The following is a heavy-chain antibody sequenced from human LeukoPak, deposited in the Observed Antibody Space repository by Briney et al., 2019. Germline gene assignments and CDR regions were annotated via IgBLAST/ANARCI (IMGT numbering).Heavy chain of an antibody. D-gene: IGHD3-22*01. CDR3: ARARSWDSSGYFGY. V-gene: IGHV4-59*01. CDR2: IYYSGST. Sequence: SETLSLTCTVSGGPISSYYWSWIRQPPGKGLEWIGYIYYSGSTNYNPSLKSRVTISVDTSKNQFSLKLSSVTAADTAVYYCARARSWDSSGYFGYWGQGTLVTVSS. CDR1: GGPISSYY. J-gene: IGHJ4*02.